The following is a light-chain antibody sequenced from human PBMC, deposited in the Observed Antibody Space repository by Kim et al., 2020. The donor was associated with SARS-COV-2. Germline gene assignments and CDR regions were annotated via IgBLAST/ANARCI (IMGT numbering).Light chain of an antibody. CDR1: QSIGNF. Sequence: SVGDRVTIPCRASQSIGNFLAWFQQRPGKAPRSLFYGVSHLQSGVPSKFGGSRSGTDFTLPISSLRPEDFRTYYCQQYITYPPTFGQGTKVDSK. V-gene: IGKV1-16*02. CDR3: QQYITYPPT. CDR2: GVS. J-gene: IGKJ1*01.